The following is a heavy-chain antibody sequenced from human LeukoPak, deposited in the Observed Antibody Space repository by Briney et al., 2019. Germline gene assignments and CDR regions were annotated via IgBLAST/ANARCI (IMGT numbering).Heavy chain of an antibody. CDR1: GNSIKNYW. CDR2: IYPGDSDT. Sequence: GESLKISCQGFGNSIKNYWINWVRQMPGEGLEWMGIIYPGDSDTRYNPSFQGLVTISADKSINTAYLQWRNLKASDTAMYYCARHPPLEIWGQGTMVTVSS. V-gene: IGHV5-51*01. J-gene: IGHJ3*02. CDR3: ARHPPLEI.